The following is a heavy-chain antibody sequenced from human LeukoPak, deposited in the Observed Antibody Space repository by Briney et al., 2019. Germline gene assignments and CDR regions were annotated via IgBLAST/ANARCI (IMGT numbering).Heavy chain of an antibody. D-gene: IGHD3-3*01. J-gene: IGHJ4*02. CDR2: IYTSGTT. CDR3: ARGFWSGSDY. Sequence: SQTLSLTCTVSGGSISSGSYYWSWIRQPAGKGLEWIGRIYTSGTTNYSPSLKSRVTISVDTSKNQFSLKLSSVTAADTAVYYCARGFWSGSDYWGQGTLVTVSS. CDR1: GGSISSGSYY. V-gene: IGHV4-61*02.